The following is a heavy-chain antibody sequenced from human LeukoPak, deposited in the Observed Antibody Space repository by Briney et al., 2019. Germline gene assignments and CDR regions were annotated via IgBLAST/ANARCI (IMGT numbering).Heavy chain of an antibody. V-gene: IGHV1-2*06. D-gene: IGHD2/OR15-2a*01. Sequence: AASVKVSCKASGYTFTGYYMHWVRQAPGQGLEWMGRINPNSGGTNYAQKFQGRVTMTRDTSISTTYMEPSRLRSDDTAVYYCAVTFKGYYMDVWGKGTTVTVSS. CDR1: GYTFTGYY. CDR3: AVTFKGYYMDV. CDR2: INPNSGGT. J-gene: IGHJ6*03.